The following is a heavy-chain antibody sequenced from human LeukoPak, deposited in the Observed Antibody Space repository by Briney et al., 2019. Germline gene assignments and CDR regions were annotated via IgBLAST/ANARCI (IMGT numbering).Heavy chain of an antibody. CDR2: ISSSSSYI. J-gene: IGHJ4*02. Sequence: GGSLRLSCAASGFTFSSYSMNWVRQAPGKGPEWVSSISSSSSYIYYADSVKGRFTISRDNAKNSLYLQMNSLRAEDTAVYYCASLDTAMVPLDYWGQGTLVTVSS. D-gene: IGHD5-18*01. CDR3: ASLDTAMVPLDY. V-gene: IGHV3-21*01. CDR1: GFTFSSYS.